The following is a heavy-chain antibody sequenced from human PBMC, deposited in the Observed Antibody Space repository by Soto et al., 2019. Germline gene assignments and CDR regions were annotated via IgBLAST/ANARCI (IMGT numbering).Heavy chain of an antibody. Sequence: SETLSLTCAVYGGSFSGYYWSWIRQPPGKGLEWIGEINHSGSTNHNPSLKSRVTISVDTSKNQFSLKLSSVTAADTAVYYCARGGLAAAATSRDEYFDYWGQGTLVTVSS. D-gene: IGHD6-13*01. J-gene: IGHJ4*02. CDR1: GGSFSGYY. V-gene: IGHV4-34*01. CDR3: ARGGLAAAATSRDEYFDY. CDR2: INHSGST.